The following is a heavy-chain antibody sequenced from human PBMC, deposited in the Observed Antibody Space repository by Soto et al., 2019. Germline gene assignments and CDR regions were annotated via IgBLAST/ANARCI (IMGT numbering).Heavy chain of an antibody. Sequence: GGSLRLSCAASGFTFSSYGMHWVRQAPGKGLEWVAVISYDGSNKYYADSVKGRFTISRDNSKNTLYLQMNSLRAEDTAVYYCAKDLSGDSNPFDYWGQGT. CDR1: GFTFSSYG. CDR2: ISYDGSNK. CDR3: AKDLSGDSNPFDY. V-gene: IGHV3-30*18. D-gene: IGHD3-22*01. J-gene: IGHJ4*02.